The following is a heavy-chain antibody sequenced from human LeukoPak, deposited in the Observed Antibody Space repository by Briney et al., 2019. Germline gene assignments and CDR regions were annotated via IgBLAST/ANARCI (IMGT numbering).Heavy chain of an antibody. Sequence: GGSLRLSCAASGFTFSSYWMSWVRQAPGKGLEWVANIKQDGSEKYYVDSVKGRFTISRDNAKNSLYLQMNSLRAEDTAVYYCARDRDGIVLVRDRTYYYMDVWGKGTTVTVAS. CDR1: GFTFSSYW. CDR2: IKQDGSEK. J-gene: IGHJ6*03. D-gene: IGHD2-8*02. V-gene: IGHV3-7*01. CDR3: ARDRDGIVLVRDRTYYYMDV.